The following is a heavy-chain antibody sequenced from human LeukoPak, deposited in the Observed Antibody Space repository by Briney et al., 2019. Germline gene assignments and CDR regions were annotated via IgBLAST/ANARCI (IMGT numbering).Heavy chain of an antibody. CDR2: IYSDGST. Sequence: GGSLRLSCAASGFTVSSNYMSWVRQAPGKGLEWVSIIYSDGSTYYADSVKGRFTISRDNSKNTLYLQMNSLRAEDTAVYYCARVWLGPMVRGEPENFDYWGQGTLVTVSS. CDR1: GFTVSSNY. V-gene: IGHV3-53*01. D-gene: IGHD3-10*01. CDR3: ARVWLGPMVRGEPENFDY. J-gene: IGHJ4*02.